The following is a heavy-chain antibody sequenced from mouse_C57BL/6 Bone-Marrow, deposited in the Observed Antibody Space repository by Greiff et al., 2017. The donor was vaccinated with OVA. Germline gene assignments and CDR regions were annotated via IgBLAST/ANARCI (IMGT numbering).Heavy chain of an antibody. CDR2: ISYDGSN. CDR1: GYSITSGYY. V-gene: IGHV3-6*01. J-gene: IGHJ4*01. Sequence: DVQLVESGPGLVKPSQSLSLTCSVTGYSITSGYYWNWIRQFPGNKLEWMGYISYDGSNNYNPSLKNRISITRDTSKNQFFLKLNSVTTEDTATYYCAELRDAMDYWGQGTSVTVSS. D-gene: IGHD4-1*01. CDR3: AELRDAMDY.